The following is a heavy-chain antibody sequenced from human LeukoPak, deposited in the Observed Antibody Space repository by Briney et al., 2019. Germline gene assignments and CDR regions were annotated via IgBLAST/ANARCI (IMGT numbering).Heavy chain of an antibody. CDR3: ARGFRGASFDY. D-gene: IGHD1-26*01. Sequence: PSETLSLTCTVSGASINSGTYYWGWVRQPPGKGLEWIGTFSYSGNIYYNPSLKSRVTISVDMSKKQFSLKVSSVTAADTAVYYCARGFRGASFDYWGQGTLVTVSS. V-gene: IGHV4-39*07. J-gene: IGHJ4*02. CDR1: GASINSGTYY. CDR2: FSYSGNI.